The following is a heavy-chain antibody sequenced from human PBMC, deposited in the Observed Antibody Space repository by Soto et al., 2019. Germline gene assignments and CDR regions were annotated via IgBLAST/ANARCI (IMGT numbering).Heavy chain of an antibody. Sequence: GASVKVSCKASGYTFTSYGISWVRQAPGQGLEWMGWIGAYNGNTNYAQKLQGRVTMTTDTSTSTAYMELRSLRSDDTAVYYCARANFGSGWPPVYYYYYGMDVWGQGTTVTVSS. CDR2: IGAYNGNT. J-gene: IGHJ6*02. V-gene: IGHV1-18*04. D-gene: IGHD6-19*01. CDR3: ARANFGSGWPPVYYYYYGMDV. CDR1: GYTFTSYG.